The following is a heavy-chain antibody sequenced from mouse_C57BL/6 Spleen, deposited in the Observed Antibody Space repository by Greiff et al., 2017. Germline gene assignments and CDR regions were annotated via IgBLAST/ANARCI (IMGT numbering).Heavy chain of an antibody. V-gene: IGHV3-6*01. Sequence: VQLKESGPGLVKPSQSLSLTCSVTGYSITSGYYWNWIRQFPGNKLEWMGYISYDGSNNYNPSLKNRISITRDTSKNQFFLKLNSVTTEDTATYYCARGESIYYSYWGQGTTLTVSS. D-gene: IGHD1-1*01. J-gene: IGHJ2*01. CDR3: ARGESIYYSY. CDR1: GYSITSGYY. CDR2: ISYDGSN.